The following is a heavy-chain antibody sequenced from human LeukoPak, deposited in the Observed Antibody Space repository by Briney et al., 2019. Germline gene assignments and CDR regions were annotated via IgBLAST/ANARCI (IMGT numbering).Heavy chain of an antibody. CDR3: ARYCSSTSCYGQWCYYYGMDV. D-gene: IGHD2-2*01. J-gene: IGHJ6*02. CDR2: ISGSGGST. Sequence: AGGSLRLSCAASGFTFSSYAMSWVRQAPGKGLEWVSAISGSGGSTYYADSVKGRFTISRDNSKNTLYLQMNSLRAEDTAVYYCARYCSSTSCYGQWCYYYGMDVWGQGTTVTVSS. V-gene: IGHV3-23*01. CDR1: GFTFSSYA.